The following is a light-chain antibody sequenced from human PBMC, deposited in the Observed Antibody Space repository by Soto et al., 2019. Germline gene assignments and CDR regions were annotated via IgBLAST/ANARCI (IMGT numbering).Light chain of an antibody. V-gene: IGKV3-20*01. J-gene: IGKJ1*01. Sequence: EIVLTQSPGTLSLSPGERATFSCRASQSVSSSYIAWYQQKRGQAPRRLIYVASIRATGIPDRFSGSGSGTDFTLTISRLEPEEFGLYYCPQYHTAPLTFGQATKVEIK. CDR2: VAS. CDR3: PQYHTAPLT. CDR1: QSVSSSY.